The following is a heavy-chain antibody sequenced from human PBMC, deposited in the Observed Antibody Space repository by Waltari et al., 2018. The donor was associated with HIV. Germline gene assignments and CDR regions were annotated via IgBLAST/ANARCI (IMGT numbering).Heavy chain of an antibody. Sequence: QVQLQQSGPGLVKPSQTLSLTCAISGDRFSTNSGAWNWIRQSPSRGLEWLGRTYYRSKWYNEYAVSLKSRITINPDTSKNQFSLQLKSVTPEDTAVYYCTRDRTGLWYFDLWGRGTLVTVSS. J-gene: IGHJ2*01. CDR1: GDRFSTNSGA. D-gene: IGHD7-27*01. CDR2: TYYRSKWYN. V-gene: IGHV6-1*01. CDR3: TRDRTGLWYFDL.